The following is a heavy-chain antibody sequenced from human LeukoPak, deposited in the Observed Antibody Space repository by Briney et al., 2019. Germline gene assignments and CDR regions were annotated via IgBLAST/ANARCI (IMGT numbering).Heavy chain of an antibody. D-gene: IGHD1-7*01. CDR3: ARGNYP. CDR1: GGSISSGSYY. Sequence: SETLSLTCTVSGGSISSGSYYWSWIRQPAGKGLEWIGGIYTSGSTNYNPSLKSRVTISVDTSKNQFSLKLSSVTAADTAVYYCARGNYPWGKGTTVTVSS. J-gene: IGHJ6*04. V-gene: IGHV4-61*02. CDR2: IYTSGST.